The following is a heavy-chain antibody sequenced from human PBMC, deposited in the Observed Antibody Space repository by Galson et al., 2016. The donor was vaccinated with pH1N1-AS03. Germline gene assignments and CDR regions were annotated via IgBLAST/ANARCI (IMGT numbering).Heavy chain of an antibody. CDR1: GFTFSMSY. D-gene: IGHD2-2*01. Sequence: SLRLSCAASGFTFSMSYIHWVRQAPGKGLEWVSRISNDGRNVRYADFVKGRFPVSRDNAKNTVFLQMNSLRADDTAVYFCARRNPNPNFAIWYQHDYGMDVWGQGTTVTVSS. CDR2: ISNDGRNV. CDR3: ARRNPNPNFAIWYQHDYGMDV. J-gene: IGHJ6*02. V-gene: IGHV3-74*01.